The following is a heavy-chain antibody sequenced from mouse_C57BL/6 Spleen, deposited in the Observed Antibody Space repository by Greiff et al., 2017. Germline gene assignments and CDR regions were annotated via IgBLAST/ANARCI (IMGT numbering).Heavy chain of an antibody. Sequence: QVQLKQSGPELVKPGASVKISCKASGYAFSSSWMNWVKQRPGKGLEWIGRIYPGDGDTNYNGKFKGKATLTADKSSSTAYMQLSSLTSEDSAVYFCARSRVPYYAMDYWGEGTSVTVSS. CDR3: ARSRVPYYAMDY. CDR1: GYAFSSSW. J-gene: IGHJ4*01. CDR2: IYPGDGDT. V-gene: IGHV1-82*01. D-gene: IGHD3-3*01.